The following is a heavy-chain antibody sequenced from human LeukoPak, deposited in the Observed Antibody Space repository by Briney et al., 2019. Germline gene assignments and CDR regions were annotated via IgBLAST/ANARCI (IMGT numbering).Heavy chain of an antibody. V-gene: IGHV3-9*01. D-gene: IGHD3-22*01. CDR1: GFTFDDYA. Sequence: GRSLRLSCAASGFTFDDYAMHWVRQAPGKGLEWVSGISWNSGSIGYADSVKGRFTISRDNSKNTLYLQMNSQRAEDTAVYYCAKGAKSYNRGYYEDYYYGMDVWGQGTTVTVSS. J-gene: IGHJ6*02. CDR2: ISWNSGSI. CDR3: AKGAKSYNRGYYEDYYYGMDV.